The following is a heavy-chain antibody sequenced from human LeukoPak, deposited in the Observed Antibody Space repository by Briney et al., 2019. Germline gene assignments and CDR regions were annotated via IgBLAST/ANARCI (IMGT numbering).Heavy chain of an antibody. CDR1: GFTFGSYG. Sequence: GGSLRLSCAASGFTFGSYGMHWVRQAPGKGLEWVALICFDGSNKYYSDSVKGRFTISRDNSKNTLYLQMNTLRAEDTAVYYCARDVKSCSGGTCYGADYWGQGTLVTVSS. V-gene: IGHV3-33*01. J-gene: IGHJ4*02. D-gene: IGHD2-15*01. CDR3: ARDVKSCSGGTCYGADY. CDR2: ICFDGSNK.